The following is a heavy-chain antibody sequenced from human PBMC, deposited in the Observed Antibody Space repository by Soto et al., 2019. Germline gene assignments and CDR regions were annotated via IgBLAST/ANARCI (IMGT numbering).Heavy chain of an antibody. Sequence: QVQLVESGGGVVQPGMSLRLSCADSGFTFSEYDMNWVRQAPGKGLEWVALISYLGTKTDYADSVKGRFTISRDKFKKTVNLQMESLRARDSDIYFCARKDQGGTYFESWGRGPQVTVSS. J-gene: IGHJ4*02. CDR3: ARKDQGGTYFES. CDR1: GFTFSEYD. D-gene: IGHD1-1*01. CDR2: ISYLGTKT. V-gene: IGHV3-33*08.